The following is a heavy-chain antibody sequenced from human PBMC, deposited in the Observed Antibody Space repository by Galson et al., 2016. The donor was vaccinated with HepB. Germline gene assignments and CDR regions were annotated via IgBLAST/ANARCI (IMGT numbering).Heavy chain of an antibody. CDR3: ARGNHNYSSSSLDY. Sequence: SLRLSCAASGFTFSTYDMHWVRQAPGNGLEWVTLISYNGGYRNYVDSVKGRFSISRENSRDTLYLEMNSLRIEDTAVYYCARGNHNYSSSSLDYWGQGSLVT. CDR1: GFTFSTYD. V-gene: IGHV3-30*04. CDR2: ISYNGGYR. J-gene: IGHJ4*02. D-gene: IGHD6-6*01.